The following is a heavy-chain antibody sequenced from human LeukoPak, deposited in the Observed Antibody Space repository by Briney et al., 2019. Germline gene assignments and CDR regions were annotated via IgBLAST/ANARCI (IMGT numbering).Heavy chain of an antibody. J-gene: IGHJ4*02. CDR3: ARLGIAVAGDY. D-gene: IGHD6-19*01. CDR1: GGSLSGYY. V-gene: IGHV4-34*01. CDR2: INHSGST. Sequence: SETLSLTCAVYGGSLSGYYWSWIRQPPGKGLEWIGEINHSGSTNYNPSLKSRVTISVDTSKNQFSLKLSSVTAADTAVYYCARLGIAVAGDYWGQGTLVTVSS.